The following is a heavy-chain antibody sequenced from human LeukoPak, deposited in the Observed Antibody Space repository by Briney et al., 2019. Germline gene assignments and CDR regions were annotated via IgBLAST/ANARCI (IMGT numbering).Heavy chain of an antibody. D-gene: IGHD6-19*01. CDR2: IYTSGST. CDR3: ARGPRSSDWYSVDY. J-gene: IGHJ4*02. Sequence: PSETLSLTCTVSGGSISNYYWSWIRQPAGKGLEWIGRIYTSGSTNYNPSLKSRVTMSVDTSKNQFSLKLSSVTAADTAVYYCARGPRSSDWYSVDYWGRGTLVNVSS. V-gene: IGHV4-4*07. CDR1: GGSISNYY.